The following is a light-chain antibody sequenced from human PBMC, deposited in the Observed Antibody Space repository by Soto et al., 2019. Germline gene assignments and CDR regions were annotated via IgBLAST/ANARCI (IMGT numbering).Light chain of an antibody. CDR3: QQYNNWPPYT. J-gene: IGKJ2*01. V-gene: IGKV3-15*01. CDR2: GAS. CDR1: QSVSSN. Sequence: EIVMTQSPATLSVSPGERATLSCRASQSVSSNLAWYQQKPGQAPRLLIYGASTRATCIPARFSGSESGTEFTLTISSLQSEDFAVYYCQQYNNWPPYTFGQGTKLEIK.